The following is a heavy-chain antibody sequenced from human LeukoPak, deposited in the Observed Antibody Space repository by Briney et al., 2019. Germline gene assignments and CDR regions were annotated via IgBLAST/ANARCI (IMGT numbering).Heavy chain of an antibody. Sequence: SETLSLTCTVSGGSISSSSYYWGWIRQPPGKGLEWIGSIYYSGSTYYNPSFKSRVTISVDTSKNQFSLKLSSVTAADTAVYYCARAEQQLNIFDIWGQGTMVTVSS. CDR1: GGSISSSSYY. D-gene: IGHD6-13*01. CDR3: ARAEQQLNIFDI. J-gene: IGHJ3*02. V-gene: IGHV4-39*07. CDR2: IYYSGST.